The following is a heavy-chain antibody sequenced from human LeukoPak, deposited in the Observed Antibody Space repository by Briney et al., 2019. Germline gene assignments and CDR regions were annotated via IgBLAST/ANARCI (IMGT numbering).Heavy chain of an antibody. V-gene: IGHV3-7*01. D-gene: IGHD3-22*01. Sequence: PGGPLRLSCAASGFTFSSYSMTWVRQAPGKGLEWVANIKEDGSEKYYVDSVTGRFTISRDNAKNLLYLQMNSLRAEGTAVYFCAREYGYYFDSWGQGTLVTVSS. CDR3: AREYGYYFDS. CDR2: IKEDGSEK. J-gene: IGHJ4*02. CDR1: GFTFSSYS.